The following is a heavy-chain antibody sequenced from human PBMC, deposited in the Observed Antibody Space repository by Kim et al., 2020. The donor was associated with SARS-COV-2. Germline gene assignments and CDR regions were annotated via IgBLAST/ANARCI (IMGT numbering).Heavy chain of an antibody. D-gene: IGHD2-15*01. Sequence: YAQKFQGWVTMTRDTSISTAYMELSRLRSDDTAVYYCARDIGAGWSGFDPWGQGTLVTVSS. J-gene: IGHJ5*02. V-gene: IGHV1-2*04. CDR3: ARDIGAGWSGFDP.